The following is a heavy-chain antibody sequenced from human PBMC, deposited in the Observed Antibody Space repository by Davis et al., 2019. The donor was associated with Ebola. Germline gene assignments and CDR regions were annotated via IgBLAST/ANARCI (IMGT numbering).Heavy chain of an antibody. Sequence: ASVKVSCKASGYTFTSYGISWVRQAPGQGLEWMGWISAYNGNTNYAQKLQGRVTMTTDTSTSTAYMELRSLRSDDTAVYYCARDFRTGTTPYYGMDVWGQGTTVTVSS. CDR3: ARDFRTGTTPYYGMDV. CDR2: ISAYNGNT. J-gene: IGHJ6*02. V-gene: IGHV1-18*01. D-gene: IGHD1-7*01. CDR1: GYTFTSYG.